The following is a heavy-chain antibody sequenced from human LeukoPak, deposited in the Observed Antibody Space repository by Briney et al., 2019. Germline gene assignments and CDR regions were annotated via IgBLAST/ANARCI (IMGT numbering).Heavy chain of an antibody. CDR3: ASLHYPGIAVAGTRYYYGMDV. Sequence: SETLSLTCAVYGGSFSGYYWSWIRQPPGKGLEWIGEINHSGSTNYNPSLKSRVTISVDTSKNQFSLKLSSVTAADTAVYYCASLHYPGIAVAGTRYYYGMDVWGQGTTVTVSS. CDR1: GGSFSGYY. CDR2: INHSGST. V-gene: IGHV4-34*01. J-gene: IGHJ6*02. D-gene: IGHD6-19*01.